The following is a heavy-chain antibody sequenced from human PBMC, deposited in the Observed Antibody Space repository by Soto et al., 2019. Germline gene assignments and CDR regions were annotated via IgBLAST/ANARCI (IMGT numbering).Heavy chain of an antibody. CDR3: ARDQRITIFGSHLGFDP. J-gene: IGHJ5*02. D-gene: IGHD3-3*01. V-gene: IGHV1-69*13. CDR2: IIPLFETA. Sequence: GASVKVSCKASGGTFSNYAIAWVRQAPGQGLEWMGRIIPLFETADVAQRFQGRVTITADESTSTAYLELSSLTSEDTAVYYCARDQRITIFGSHLGFDPWGQGTLVTVSS. CDR1: GGTFSNYA.